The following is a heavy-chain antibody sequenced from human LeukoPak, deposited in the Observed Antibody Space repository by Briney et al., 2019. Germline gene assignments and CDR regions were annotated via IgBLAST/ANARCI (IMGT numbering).Heavy chain of an antibody. D-gene: IGHD5/OR15-5a*01. J-gene: IGHJ6*02. Sequence: KPSETLSPTCTAPGGPISSNYWSWFRQPPGKDLEGFGYIYYSGSPTYTPALKSRVTISVDTSKYQFSLKLSSVTAAGTAVYYCARESFIVSASGLGRLRYYGMDVWGQGNTVTVSS. V-gene: IGHV4-59*12. CDR2: IYYSGSP. CDR3: ARESFIVSASGLGRLRYYGMDV. CDR1: GGPISSNY.